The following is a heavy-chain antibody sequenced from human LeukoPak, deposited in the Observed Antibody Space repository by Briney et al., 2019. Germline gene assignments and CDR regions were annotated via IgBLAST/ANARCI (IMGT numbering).Heavy chain of an antibody. D-gene: IGHD4-17*01. CDR3: ASSYGDPTAYYYYYMDV. V-gene: IGHV1-69*13. CDR1: GGTFSSYA. CDR2: IIPIFGTA. J-gene: IGHJ6*03. Sequence: SVKVSCKASGGTFSSYAISWVRQAPGQGLEWMGGIIPIFGTANYAQKFQGRVTITADESTSTAYMELSSLRSEDTAVYYCASSYGDPTAYYYYYMDVWGKGTTVTISS.